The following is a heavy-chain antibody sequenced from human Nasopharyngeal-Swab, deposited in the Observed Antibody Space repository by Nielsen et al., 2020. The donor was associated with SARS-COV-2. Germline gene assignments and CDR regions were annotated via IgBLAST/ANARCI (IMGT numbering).Heavy chain of an antibody. CDR3: AKGFTGYRSGSYADY. D-gene: IGHD3-16*01. Sequence: GGSLRLSCAASGFTFSSYAMSWVRQAPGKGLEWVSSISGSGDSTYYADSVKGRFTISRDYPKNTLYLQMNSLRAEDAAVYYCAKGFTGYRSGSYADYWGQGTLVTVSS. CDR2: ISGSGDST. V-gene: IGHV3-23*01. CDR1: GFTFSSYA. J-gene: IGHJ4*02.